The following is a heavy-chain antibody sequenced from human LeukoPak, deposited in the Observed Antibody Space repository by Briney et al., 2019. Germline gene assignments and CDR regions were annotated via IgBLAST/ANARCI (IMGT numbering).Heavy chain of an antibody. CDR1: GFTFSSYA. D-gene: IGHD3-3*02. Sequence: GGSLRLSCAASGFTFSSYAMSWVRQAPGKGLEWVSAISGSGGSTYYADSVKGRFTISRDNSKNTLYLQMNSLRAEDTAVYYCAKDHGVLVLVGYFDYWGQGTLVTVSS. CDR3: AKDHGVLVLVGYFDY. J-gene: IGHJ4*02. CDR2: ISGSGGST. V-gene: IGHV3-23*01.